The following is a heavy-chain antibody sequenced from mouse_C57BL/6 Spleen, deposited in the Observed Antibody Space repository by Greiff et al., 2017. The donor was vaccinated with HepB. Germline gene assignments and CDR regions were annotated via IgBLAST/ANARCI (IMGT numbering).Heavy chain of an antibody. CDR1: GYTFTSYW. J-gene: IGHJ2*01. CDR3: ARRGWLLPFDY. Sequence: VQLQQSGAELVKPGASVKLSCKASGYTFTSYWMHWVKQRPGQGLEWIGMIHPNSGSTNYNEKFKSKATLTVDKSSSTAYMQLSSLTSEDSAVYYCARRGWLLPFDYWGQGTTLTVSS. V-gene: IGHV1-64*01. D-gene: IGHD2-3*01. CDR2: IHPNSGST.